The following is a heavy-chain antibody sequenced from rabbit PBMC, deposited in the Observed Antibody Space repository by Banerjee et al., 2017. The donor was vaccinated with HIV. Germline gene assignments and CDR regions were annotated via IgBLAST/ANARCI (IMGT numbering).Heavy chain of an antibody. J-gene: IGHJ4*01. V-gene: IGHV1S40*01. CDR3: ARNGGMLDYNL. D-gene: IGHD6-1*01. CDR2: IYAGGRGTT. CDR1: GFSFSSSYD. Sequence: QQLVESGGGLVKPGASLTLTCTASGFSFSSSYDMCWVRQAPGKGLEWLACIYAGGRGTTYYATWAKGRFTISKTSTTVILQMTSLTAADTATYFCARNGGMLDYNLWGQGTLVTVS.